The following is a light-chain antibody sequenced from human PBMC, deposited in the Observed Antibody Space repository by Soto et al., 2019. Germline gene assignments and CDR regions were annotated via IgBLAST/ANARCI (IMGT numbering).Light chain of an antibody. J-gene: IGKJ2*01. CDR1: QDINVY. CDR2: SAS. V-gene: IGKV1-39*01. Sequence: DIQMTHSPSSVSASVGDTVTITCRSSQDINVYLNWYQQKPGEVPKLLIYSASSLHSGVPSRFTGSGSETDFTLTIRSLQPEDFATYYCQHGNVAPYNLGQGTKVDIK. CDR3: QHGNVAPYN.